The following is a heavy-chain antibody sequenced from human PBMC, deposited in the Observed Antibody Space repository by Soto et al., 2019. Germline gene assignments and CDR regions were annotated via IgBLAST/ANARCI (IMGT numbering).Heavy chain of an antibody. J-gene: IGHJ5*02. Sequence: QVQLVQSGAEVKKPGASVKVSCKASGYTFTGYYMHWVRQAPGQGLEWMGWINPNSGGTNYAQKCQGWVTMPRDTSISKAYMELSRLRSDDTAVYYCARSIAAAPDNWFDPWGQGTLVSVSS. CDR1: GYTFTGYY. D-gene: IGHD6-6*01. CDR3: ARSIAAAPDNWFDP. V-gene: IGHV1-2*04. CDR2: INPNSGGT.